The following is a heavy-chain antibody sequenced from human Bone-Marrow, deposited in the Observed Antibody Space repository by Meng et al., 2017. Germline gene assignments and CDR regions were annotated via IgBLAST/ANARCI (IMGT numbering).Heavy chain of an antibody. D-gene: IGHD1-26*01. J-gene: IGHJ4*02. Sequence: ASVKVSCKASGYTFTSYGISWVRQAPGQGLEWMGWISAYNGNTNYAQKLQGRVTMTTDTSTGTAYMELRSLRSDDTAVYYCASSGVGATLPDYWGQGTLVTVSS. V-gene: IGHV1-18*01. CDR3: ASSGVGATLPDY. CDR2: ISAYNGNT. CDR1: GYTFTSYG.